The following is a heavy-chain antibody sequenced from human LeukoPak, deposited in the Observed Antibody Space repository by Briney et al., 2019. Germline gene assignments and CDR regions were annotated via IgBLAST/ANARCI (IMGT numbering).Heavy chain of an antibody. CDR2: ISSSGSTI. D-gene: IGHD6-13*01. V-gene: IGHV3-11*01. CDR3: ASWYRYSSTRYFDY. J-gene: IGHJ4*02. Sequence: PGGSLRLSCAASGFTFSNAWVSWVRQAPGKGLEWVSYISSSGSTIYYADSVKGRFTISRDNAKNSLYLQMNSLRAEDTAVYYCASWYRYSSTRYFDYWGQGTLVTVSS. CDR1: GFTFSNAW.